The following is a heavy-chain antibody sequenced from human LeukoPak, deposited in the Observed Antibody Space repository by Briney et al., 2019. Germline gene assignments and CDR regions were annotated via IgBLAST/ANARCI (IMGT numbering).Heavy chain of an antibody. Sequence: ASVKVSCKASGYTFIGYSINWLRQAPGQGLEWMGWINTNTRNPTYAQDFTGRFVFSLDTSVSTAYLQIDSLEAEDTAVYYCARDASTINFDHWGQGTLVTVSS. D-gene: IGHD5/OR15-5a*01. V-gene: IGHV7-4-1*01. CDR3: ARDASTINFDH. CDR1: GYTFIGYS. J-gene: IGHJ4*02. CDR2: INTNTRNP.